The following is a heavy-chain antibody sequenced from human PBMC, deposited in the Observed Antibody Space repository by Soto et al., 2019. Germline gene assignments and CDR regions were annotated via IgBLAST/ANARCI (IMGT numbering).Heavy chain of an antibody. D-gene: IGHD3-3*01. J-gene: IGHJ5*02. CDR1: GYTFTSYG. CDR2: ISAYNGNT. Sequence: ASVKVSCKASGYTFTSYGISWVRQAPGQGLEWMGWISAYNGNTNYAQKLQGRVTMTTDTSTSTAYMELRSLRSDDTAVYYCAREVYDFWSGYALGWFDPWGQGTLVTVSS. V-gene: IGHV1-18*01. CDR3: AREVYDFWSGYALGWFDP.